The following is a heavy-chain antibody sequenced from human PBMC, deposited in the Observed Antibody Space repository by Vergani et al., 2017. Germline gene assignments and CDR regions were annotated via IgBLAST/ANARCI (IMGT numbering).Heavy chain of an antibody. V-gene: IGHV3-33*01. CDR2: TWYDGNNK. CDR1: GFTFNQDG. D-gene: IGHD1-14*01. J-gene: IGHJ5*02. Sequence: VQLVESGGGLEQPGRSLRLSCRASGFTFNQDGMHWVRQAPGKGLEWVEVTWYDGNNKQYADSVKGRFTISRDNSKSTMYLQMNSLRDEDTGVYYCARDLRLLYNRFDPWGQGTLVTVSS. CDR3: ARDLRLLYNRFDP.